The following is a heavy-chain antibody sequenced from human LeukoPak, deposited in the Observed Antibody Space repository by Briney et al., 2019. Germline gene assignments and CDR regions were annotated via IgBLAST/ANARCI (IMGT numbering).Heavy chain of an antibody. CDR2: ISVSGNT. D-gene: IGHD2-21*01. J-gene: IGHJ4*02. CDR3: AKAPVTTCSGAYCYPFDY. CDR1: GFTFDDYG. V-gene: IGHV3-23*01. Sequence: GGSLRLSCAASGFTFDDYGMSWVRQAPGKGLEWVSAISVSGNTYHADSVKGRFTISRDSSKNTLYLQMNRLRAEDAAVYYCAKAPVTTCSGAYCYPFDYWGQGTLVTVSS.